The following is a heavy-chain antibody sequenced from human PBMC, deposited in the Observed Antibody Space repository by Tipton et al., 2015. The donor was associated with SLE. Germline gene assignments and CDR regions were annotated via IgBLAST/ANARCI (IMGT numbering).Heavy chain of an antibody. Sequence: TLSLTCAVSGYSISSVYYWGWIRQAPGKGLEYIGYSYYTGSAYYNPSLKSRVTISLDTSKNQFSLKLTSVTAADTAVYFCARGSTLTTFGDTFDIWGQGTMVTVSS. CDR3: ARGSTLTTFGDTFDI. V-gene: IGHV4-38-2*01. J-gene: IGHJ3*02. CDR2: SYYTGSA. D-gene: IGHD4-11*01. CDR1: GYSISSVYY.